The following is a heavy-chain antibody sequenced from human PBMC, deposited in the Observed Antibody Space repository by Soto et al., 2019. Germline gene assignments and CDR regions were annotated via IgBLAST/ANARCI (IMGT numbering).Heavy chain of an antibody. CDR1: GFTFSNAW. CDR3: TTEPVDTVMGPFN. V-gene: IGHV3-15*07. CDR2: IKSKTDGGTT. D-gene: IGHD5-18*01. Sequence: GGSLRLSCAASGFTFSNAWMNWVRQAPGKGLEWVGRIKSKTDGGTTDYAAPVKGRFTISRDDSKNTLYLQMNSLKTEDTAVYYCTTEPVDTVMGPFNWGQGTLVTVSS. J-gene: IGHJ4*02.